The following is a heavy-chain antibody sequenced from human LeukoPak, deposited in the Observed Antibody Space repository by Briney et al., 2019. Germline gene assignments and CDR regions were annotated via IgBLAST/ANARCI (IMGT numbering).Heavy chain of an antibody. J-gene: IGHJ4*02. D-gene: IGHD4-17*01. CDR1: GFTVSSNY. V-gene: IGHV3-53*01. CDR3: ARAYGDYLGDYFDY. Sequence: GGSLRLSCAASGFTVSSNYMSWVRQAPGKGPEWVSVIYSGGSTYYADSVKGRFTISRDNSKNTLYLQMNSLRAEDTAVYYCARAYGDYLGDYFDYWGQGTLVTVSS. CDR2: IYSGGST.